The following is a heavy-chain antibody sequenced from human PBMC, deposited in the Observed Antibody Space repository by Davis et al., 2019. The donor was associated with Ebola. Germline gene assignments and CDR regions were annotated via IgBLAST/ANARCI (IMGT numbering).Heavy chain of an antibody. J-gene: IGHJ5*02. CDR2: ISSSSSYI. D-gene: IGHD2-15*01. Sequence: GGSLRLSCAASGFTFSSYSMNWVRQAPGKGLEWVSSISSSSSYIYYADSAKGRFTISRDNAKNSLYLQMNSLRAEDTAVYYCARSKFSYIGSPPDHWGQGTLVTVSS. CDR1: GFTFSSYS. CDR3: ARSKFSYIGSPPDH. V-gene: IGHV3-21*01.